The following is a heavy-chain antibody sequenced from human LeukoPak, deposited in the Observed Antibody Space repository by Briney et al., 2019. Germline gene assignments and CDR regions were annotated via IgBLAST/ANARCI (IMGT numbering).Heavy chain of an antibody. J-gene: IGHJ4*02. V-gene: IGHV1-2*02. Sequence: ASVKVSCKASGYTFTGYYMHWVRQAPGQGLEWMGWINPNSGGTNYAQKFQGRVTMTRDTSISTAYMELSRLRSDDMAVYYCARWDGYSGYDPFDYWGQGTLVTVSS. CDR1: GYTFTGYY. CDR2: INPNSGGT. CDR3: ARWDGYSGYDPFDY. D-gene: IGHD5-12*01.